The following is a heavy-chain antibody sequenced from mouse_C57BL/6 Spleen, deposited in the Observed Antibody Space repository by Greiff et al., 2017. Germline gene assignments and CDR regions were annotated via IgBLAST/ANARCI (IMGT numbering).Heavy chain of an antibody. D-gene: IGHD2-2*01. CDR2: IYPGDGDT. CDR1: GYAFSSSW. CDR3: ARVPVTEYAMDY. V-gene: IGHV1-82*01. J-gene: IGHJ4*01. Sequence: QVQLKQSGPELVKPGASVKISCKASGYAFSSSWMNWVKQRPGKGLEWIGRIYPGDGDTNSNGTFKGKATLTADKSSSAAYMQLSSLTSEDSAVYFCARVPVTEYAMDYWGQGTSVTVSS.